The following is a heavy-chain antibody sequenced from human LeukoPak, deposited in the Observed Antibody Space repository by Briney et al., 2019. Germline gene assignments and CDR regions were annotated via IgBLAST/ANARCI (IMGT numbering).Heavy chain of an antibody. CDR1: GGSISNNY. CDR2: IYSSGNT. D-gene: IGHD3-22*01. Sequence: SETLSLTCTVSGGSISNNYWSWIRQPAGKGLEWIGRIYSSGNTNYNPSLKSRVTISVDTSKNQFSLKLSSVTAADTAVYYCARHKRRHYYDSSGYLDYWGQGTLVTVSS. J-gene: IGHJ4*02. V-gene: IGHV4-4*07. CDR3: ARHKRRHYYDSSGYLDY.